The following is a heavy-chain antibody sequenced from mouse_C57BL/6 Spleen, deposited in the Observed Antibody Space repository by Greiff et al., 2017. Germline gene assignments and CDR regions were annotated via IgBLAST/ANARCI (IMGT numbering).Heavy chain of an antibody. CDR3: ARGNPEAMDY. J-gene: IGHJ4*01. CDR1: GYTFTSYW. V-gene: IGHV1-50*01. Sequence: QVQLQQPGAELVKPGASVKLSCKASGYTFTSYWMQWVKQRPGQGLEWIGESDPSDSYTTYNQKFKGKATLTVDTASSTAYMQLSSLTSEDSAVYYCARGNPEAMDYWGQGTSVTVSS. CDR2: SDPSDSYT. D-gene: IGHD2-1*01.